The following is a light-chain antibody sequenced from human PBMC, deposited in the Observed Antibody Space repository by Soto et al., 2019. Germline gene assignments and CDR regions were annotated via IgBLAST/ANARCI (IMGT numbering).Light chain of an antibody. CDR3: CSYAGSPYV. V-gene: IGLV2-11*02. Sequence: QSVLTQPRSVSGSPGQSVTISCTGTSSDVGGYNYVSWYQQHPGKAPKLMIYDVSKRPSGVPDRFSGSKSGNTASLTISGLQAEDEADYSRCSYAGSPYVFGTGTKLTGL. CDR1: SSDVGGYNY. CDR2: DVS. J-gene: IGLJ1*01.